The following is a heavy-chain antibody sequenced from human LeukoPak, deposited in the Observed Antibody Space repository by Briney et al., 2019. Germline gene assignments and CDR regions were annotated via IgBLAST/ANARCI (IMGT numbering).Heavy chain of an antibody. J-gene: IGHJ4*02. Sequence: GGSLRLSCAASGFTFSSYAMSWVRQAPGKGLEWVSVISGSGTSTSYADSVKGRFTISRDNSKNTVYLQMDNLRPEDTALYYCAKDHVNAGRLDYWGQGTPVTVSS. CDR3: AKDHVNAGRLDY. CDR2: ISGSGTST. CDR1: GFTFSSYA. V-gene: IGHV3-23*01. D-gene: IGHD2-8*01.